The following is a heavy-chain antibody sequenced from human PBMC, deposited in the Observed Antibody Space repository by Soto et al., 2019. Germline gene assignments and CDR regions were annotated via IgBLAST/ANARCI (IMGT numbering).Heavy chain of an antibody. CDR1: GYTFTSRY. V-gene: IGHV1-45*02. Sequence: QMLLVQSGAEVKKTGSSVKVSCKASGYTFTSRYLHWVRQAPGQALEWMGWIKPLNGYNNYAQKFQDRVNITSDRSMNTAFMELSSLRSDDTAMYYCASSTASGGVDVWGQGTTVTVSS. CDR2: IKPLNGYN. CDR3: ASSTASGGVDV. J-gene: IGHJ6*02. D-gene: IGHD2-2*01.